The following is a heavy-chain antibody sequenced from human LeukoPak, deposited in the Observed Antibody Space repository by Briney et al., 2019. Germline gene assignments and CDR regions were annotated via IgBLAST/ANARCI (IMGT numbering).Heavy chain of an antibody. D-gene: IGHD2/OR15-2a*01. Sequence: PGGSLRLSCAASEFTFSSYAMQWVRQAPGKGLEWVSGISVSGGSTWYADSVKGRFTISRDNSKNTLYLQMNSLRAEDTAVYYCAKYVSAKGPPYALDVWGQGTTVTVSS. CDR1: EFTFSSYA. J-gene: IGHJ6*02. V-gene: IGHV3-23*01. CDR2: ISVSGGST. CDR3: AKYVSAKGPPYALDV.